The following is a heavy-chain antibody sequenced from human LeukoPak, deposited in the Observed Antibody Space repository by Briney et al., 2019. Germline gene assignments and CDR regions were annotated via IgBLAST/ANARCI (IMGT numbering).Heavy chain of an antibody. CDR1: GGTFSSYD. V-gene: IGHV1-69*13. D-gene: IGHD1-1*01. J-gene: IGHJ6*02. Sequence: SVKVSCTASGGTFSSYDISWVRQAPGQGLEWMGGIIPIFGTANYAQKFQGRVTITADESTSTAYMELSSLRSEDTAVYYCANRRRASRGYGMDVWGQGITVTVSS. CDR2: IIPIFGTA. CDR3: ANRRRASRGYGMDV.